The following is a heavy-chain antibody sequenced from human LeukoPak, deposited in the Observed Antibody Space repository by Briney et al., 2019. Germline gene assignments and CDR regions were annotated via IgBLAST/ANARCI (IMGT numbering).Heavy chain of an antibody. D-gene: IGHD1-7*01. Sequence: GGSLRLSCAASGFTFSNCAMHWVRQAPGKGLEWVAVIANDGSFKYYADSVKGRFTISRDNSKSTMSLQMNSLRPEDTATYYCARELNSWDYWDQGTLVTVSS. CDR2: IANDGSFK. CDR1: GFTFSNCA. CDR3: ARELNSWDY. J-gene: IGHJ4*02. V-gene: IGHV3-30*01.